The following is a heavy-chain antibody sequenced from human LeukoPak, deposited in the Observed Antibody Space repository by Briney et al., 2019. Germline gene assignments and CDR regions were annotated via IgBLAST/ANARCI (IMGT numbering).Heavy chain of an antibody. V-gene: IGHV1-8*01. CDR3: ARAGYCSGGSCYRVYYFDY. CDR2: MNPNSGNT. Sequence: PGASVKVSCKASGYTFTSYDINWVRQATGQGLEWMGWMNPNSGNTGYAQKFQGRVTMTRNTSISTAYMELSSLRSKDTAVYYCARAGYCSGGSCYRVYYFDYWGQGTLVTVSS. CDR1: GYTFTSYD. D-gene: IGHD2-15*01. J-gene: IGHJ4*02.